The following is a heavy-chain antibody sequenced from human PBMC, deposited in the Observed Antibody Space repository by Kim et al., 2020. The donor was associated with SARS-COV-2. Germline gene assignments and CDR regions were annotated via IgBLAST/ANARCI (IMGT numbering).Heavy chain of an antibody. CDR2: IIPILGIA. CDR3: ARDPTDNSGSYDY. Sequence: SVKVSCKASGGTFSSYAISWVRQAPGQGLEWMGRIIPILGIANYAQKFQGRVTITADKSTSTAYMELSSLRSEDTAVYYCARDPTDNSGSYDYWGQGTLVTVSS. J-gene: IGHJ4*02. CDR1: GGTFSSYA. D-gene: IGHD3-10*01. V-gene: IGHV1-69*04.